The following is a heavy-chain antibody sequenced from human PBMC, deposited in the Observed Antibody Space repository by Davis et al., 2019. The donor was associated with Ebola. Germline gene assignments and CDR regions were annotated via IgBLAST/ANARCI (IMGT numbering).Heavy chain of an antibody. J-gene: IGHJ4*02. Sequence: GGPLRLSCAASGFTFDDYAMHWVRQAPGKGLEWVSGISWNSGSIGYADSVKGRFTTSRDNAKNSLYLQMNSLRAEDTAVYYCARDPYYGDYGWGQGTLVTVSS. CDR1: GFTFDDYA. V-gene: IGHV3-9*01. D-gene: IGHD4-17*01. CDR3: ARDPYYGDYG. CDR2: ISWNSGSI.